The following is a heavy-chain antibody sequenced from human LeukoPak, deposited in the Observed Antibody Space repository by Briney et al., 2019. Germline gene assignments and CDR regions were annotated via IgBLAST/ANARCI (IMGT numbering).Heavy chain of an antibody. J-gene: IGHJ4*02. V-gene: IGHV4-59*01. Sequence: PSETLSLTCIVSGDSISSYYWSWIRQPPGKGLEWIGYIYYSGSTNYNPSLKSRVTISVDTSKNQFSLKLSSVTAADTAVYYCARVQYGSGSPNFDYWGQGTLVTVSS. CDR1: GDSISSYY. CDR3: ARVQYGSGSPNFDY. D-gene: IGHD3-10*01. CDR2: IYYSGST.